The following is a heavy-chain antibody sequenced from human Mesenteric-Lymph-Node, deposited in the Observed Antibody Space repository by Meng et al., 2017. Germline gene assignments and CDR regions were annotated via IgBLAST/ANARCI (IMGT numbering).Heavy chain of an antibody. CDR3: ARDVAAESSTIAFDF. V-gene: IGHV1-46*01. CDR1: RHTFTNYY. D-gene: IGHD6-13*01. CDR2: INSSGGST. J-gene: IGHJ3*01. Sequence: SVKVSCKPSRHTFTNYYIHWVRQAPGQGLEWMGVINSSGGSTSYAQKFQGRVTMTRDTSTSTAYMELRSLRSNDTAVYYCARDVAAESSTIAFDFWGQGTMVTVSS.